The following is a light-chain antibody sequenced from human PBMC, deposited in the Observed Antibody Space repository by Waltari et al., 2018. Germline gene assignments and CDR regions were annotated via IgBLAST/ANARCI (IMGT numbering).Light chain of an antibody. V-gene: IGLV1-51*02. CDR2: ENN. CDR1: RPNLENNY. J-gene: IGLJ3*02. Sequence: QSVLTQPPSVSAAPGQTVPISCSGRRPNLENNYVSWYQHLPGTAHKLLIYENNKRFSGIPDRFSASKSGTSATLGITGLQTGDEGDYYCASWDTALGGGVFGGGTKLTVL. CDR3: ASWDTALGGGV.